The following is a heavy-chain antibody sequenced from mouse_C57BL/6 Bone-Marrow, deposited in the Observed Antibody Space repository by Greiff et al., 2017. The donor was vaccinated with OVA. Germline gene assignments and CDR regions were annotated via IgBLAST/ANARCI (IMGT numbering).Heavy chain of an antibody. Sequence: VKLMESGAELARPGASVKMSCKASGYTFTSYTMHWVKQRPGQGLEWIGYINPSSGYTKYNQKFKDKATLTADKSSSTAYMQLSSLTSEDAAVYYCAILRWLRRDPFYWYFDVWGTGTTVTVSS. CDR3: AILRWLRRDPFYWYFDV. V-gene: IGHV1-4*01. D-gene: IGHD2-2*01. J-gene: IGHJ1*03. CDR1: GYTFTSYT. CDR2: INPSSGYT.